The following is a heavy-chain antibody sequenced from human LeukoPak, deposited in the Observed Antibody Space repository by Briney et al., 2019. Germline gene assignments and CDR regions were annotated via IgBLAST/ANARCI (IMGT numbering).Heavy chain of an antibody. Sequence: GGSLRLSCAASGFTFSSYAMSWVRQAPGKGLEWVSAISGSVGSTYYADSVKGRFTISRDNSKNTLYLQMNSLRAEDTAVYYCARRVGYYDSSGYIHDTFDIWGQGTMVTVSS. D-gene: IGHD3-22*01. V-gene: IGHV3-23*01. J-gene: IGHJ3*02. CDR1: GFTFSSYA. CDR3: ARRVGYYDSSGYIHDTFDI. CDR2: ISGSVGST.